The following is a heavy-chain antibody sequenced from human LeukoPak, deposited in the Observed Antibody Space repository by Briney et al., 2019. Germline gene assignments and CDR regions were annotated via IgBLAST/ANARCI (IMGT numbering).Heavy chain of an antibody. CDR1: GFTFSSYE. J-gene: IGHJ4*02. CDR2: ISSSGSTI. Sequence: GGSLRLSCAASGFTFSSYEMTWIRQAPGKGLEWVSYISSSGSTIYYADSVKGRFTISRDNAKNSLYLQMNSLRAEDTAVYYCARDSDIVGVSPYFDYWGQGTLVTVSS. CDR3: ARDSDIVGVSPYFDY. V-gene: IGHV3-48*03. D-gene: IGHD1-26*01.